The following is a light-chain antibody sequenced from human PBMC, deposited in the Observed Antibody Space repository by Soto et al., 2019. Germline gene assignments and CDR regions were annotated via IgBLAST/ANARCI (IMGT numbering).Light chain of an antibody. V-gene: IGLV1-40*01. CDR3: QSFDSDWSVV. J-gene: IGLJ3*02. CDR1: SSNIGAGND. Sequence: QAVLTQAPSVSGAPGQRVTIYCTGISSNIGAGNDVHWYQQLTGTAPKLLIYGSNNRPSGVPDRFSVSKSGTSASLAITGLQAEDEAEYSCQSFDSDWSVVFGGGTKLTVL. CDR2: GSN.